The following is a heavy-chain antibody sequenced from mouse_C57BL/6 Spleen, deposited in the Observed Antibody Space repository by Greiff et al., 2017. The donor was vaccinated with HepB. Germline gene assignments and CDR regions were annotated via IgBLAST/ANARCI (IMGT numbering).Heavy chain of an antibody. CDR2: INPSSGYT. D-gene: IGHD1-1*01. Sequence: VQLKESGAELAKPGASVKLSCKASGYTFTSYWMHWVTQRPGQGLEWIGYINPSSGYTKYNQKFKDKATLTADKSSSTAYMQLSSLTYEDSAVYYCARGPTVVASHWYFDVWGTGTTVTVSS. CDR1: GYTFTSYW. CDR3: ARGPTVVASHWYFDV. V-gene: IGHV1-7*01. J-gene: IGHJ1*03.